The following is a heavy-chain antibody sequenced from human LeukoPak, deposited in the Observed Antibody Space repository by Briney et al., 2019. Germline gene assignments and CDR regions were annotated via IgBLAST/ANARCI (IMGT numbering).Heavy chain of an antibody. Sequence: SETLSLTCTVSGGSISSGGYYWSWIRQHPGKGLEWIGYIYHSGNTYYNPSLKSRVTISVDTSKNQFSLMVNSVTAADTAVYYCAREVPYYGSSGYYLDYWGQGTLVTVSS. J-gene: IGHJ4*02. CDR3: AREVPYYGSSGYYLDY. D-gene: IGHD3-22*01. CDR1: GGSISSGGYY. V-gene: IGHV4-31*03. CDR2: IYHSGNT.